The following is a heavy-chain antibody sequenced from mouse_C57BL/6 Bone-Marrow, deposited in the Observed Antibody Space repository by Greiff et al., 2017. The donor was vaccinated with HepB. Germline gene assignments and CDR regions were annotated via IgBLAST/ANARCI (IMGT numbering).Heavy chain of an antibody. V-gene: IGHV5-6*01. J-gene: IGHJ2*01. Sequence: EVQLVESGGDLVKPGGSLKLSCAASGFTFSSYGMSWVRQTPDKRLEWVATISSGGSYTYYPDSVKGRFTISRDNAKNTLYLQMSSLKSEDTAMYYCARHIYYDHYFYYWGQGTTLTVSS. CDR2: ISSGGSYT. D-gene: IGHD2-4*01. CDR1: GFTFSSYG. CDR3: ARHIYYDHYFYY.